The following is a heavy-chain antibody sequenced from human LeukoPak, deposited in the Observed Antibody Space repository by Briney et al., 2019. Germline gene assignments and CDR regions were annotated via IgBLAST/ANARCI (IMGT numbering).Heavy chain of an antibody. J-gene: IGHJ6*02. Sequence: GASVKVSCKASGYTFTGCYMHWVRQAPGQGLEWMGWIIPNSGGTNYAQKFQGRVTMTRDTSVSTAYMELSRLRSDDTAVYYCARGYGLGPYGMDVWGQGTTVTVSS. V-gene: IGHV1-2*02. CDR3: ARGYGLGPYGMDV. CDR1: GYTFTGCY. CDR2: IIPNSGGT. D-gene: IGHD3-16*01.